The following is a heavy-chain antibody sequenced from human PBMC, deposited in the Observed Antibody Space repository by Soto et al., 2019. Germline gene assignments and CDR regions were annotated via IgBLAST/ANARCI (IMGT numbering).Heavy chain of an antibody. Sequence: GGSLRLSCSASGFTFSSYSMNWVRQAPGKGLEWVSSISSSSSYIYYADSVKGRFTISRDNAKNSLYLQMNSLRAEDTAVYYCAREGGLLWFGELLYRSHYYYYYGMDVWGQGTTVTVSS. D-gene: IGHD3-10*01. J-gene: IGHJ6*02. V-gene: IGHV3-21*01. CDR2: ISSSSSYI. CDR1: GFTFSSYS. CDR3: AREGGLLWFGELLYRSHYYYYYGMDV.